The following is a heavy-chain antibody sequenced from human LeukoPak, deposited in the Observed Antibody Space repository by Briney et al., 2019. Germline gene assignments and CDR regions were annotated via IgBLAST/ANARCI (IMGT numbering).Heavy chain of an antibody. V-gene: IGHV4-39*07. CDR2: IYYSGRT. J-gene: IGHJ5*02. Sequence: PSETLSLTCTVSGGSIRTFSNYWAWIRQPPGKGLEWIGSIYYSGRTYYNPSLRSRLTISVDTSRNQFSLNLTSVTAADTAFYYCARQHGTMTKYVWFDPWGQGTLVTVSS. D-gene: IGHD3-22*01. CDR1: GGSIRTFSNY. CDR3: ARQHGTMTKYVWFDP.